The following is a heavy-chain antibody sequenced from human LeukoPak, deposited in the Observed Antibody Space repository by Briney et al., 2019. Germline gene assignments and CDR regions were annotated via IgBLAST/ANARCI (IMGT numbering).Heavy chain of an antibody. CDR3: AREARGYSYGYDFDY. CDR2: ISYDGSNK. V-gene: IGHV3-30*03. Sequence: GRSLRLSCAASGFTFSSYGMHWVRQAPGKGLEWVAVISYDGSNKYYADSVKGRFTISRDNSKNTLYLQMNSLRAEDTAVYYCAREARGYSYGYDFDYWGQGTLVTVSS. D-gene: IGHD5-18*01. J-gene: IGHJ4*02. CDR1: GFTFSSYG.